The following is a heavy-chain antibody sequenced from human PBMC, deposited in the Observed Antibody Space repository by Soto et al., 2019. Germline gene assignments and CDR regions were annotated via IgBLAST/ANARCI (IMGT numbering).Heavy chain of an antibody. CDR3: ARQLWSGYYNYYYYMDV. D-gene: IGHD3-3*01. J-gene: IGHJ6*03. V-gene: IGHV1-8*01. CDR1: GYTFTSYD. CDR2: MNPNSGNT. Sequence: ASVKVSCKASGYTFTSYDINWVRQATGQGFEWMGWMNPNSGNTGYAQKFQGRVTMTRNTSISTAYMELSSLRSEDTAVYYCARQLWSGYYNYYYYMDVWGKGTTVTVSS.